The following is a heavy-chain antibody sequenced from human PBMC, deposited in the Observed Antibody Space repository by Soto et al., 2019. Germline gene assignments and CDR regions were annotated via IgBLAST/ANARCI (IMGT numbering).Heavy chain of an antibody. D-gene: IGHD3-3*01. V-gene: IGHV3-23*01. CDR3: AKDLSITIFGVVINLGNFDY. CDR2: ISGSGGST. J-gene: IGHJ4*02. CDR1: GFTFSSYA. Sequence: GGSLRLSCAASGFTFSSYAMSWVRQAPGKGLEWVSAISGSGGSTYYADSVKGRFTISRDNSKNTLYLQMNSLRAEDTAVYYCAKDLSITIFGVVINLGNFDYWGQGTLVTVSS.